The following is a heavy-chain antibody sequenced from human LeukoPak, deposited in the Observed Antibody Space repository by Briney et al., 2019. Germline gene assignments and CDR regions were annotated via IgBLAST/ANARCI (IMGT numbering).Heavy chain of an antibody. D-gene: IGHD2-21*02. CDR1: GYTFTGYY. V-gene: IGHV1-2*02. Sequence: ASVKVSCKASGYTFTGYYMHWVRQAPGQGLEWMGWINPNSGGTNYAQKFQGRVTMTRDTSISTAYMELSRLRSDDTAVYYCARGGLRDCGGDCYLYVSGYYYGMDVWGQGTTVTVSS. CDR3: ARGGLRDCGGDCYLYVSGYYYGMDV. J-gene: IGHJ6*02. CDR2: INPNSGGT.